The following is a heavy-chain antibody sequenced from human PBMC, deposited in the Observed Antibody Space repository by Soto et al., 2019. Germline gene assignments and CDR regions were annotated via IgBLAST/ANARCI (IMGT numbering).Heavy chain of an antibody. CDR1: GGSISSSSYY. V-gene: IGHV4-39*01. Sequence: SETLSLTCTVSGGSISSSSYYWGWIRQPPGKGLEWIGSIYYSGSTYYNPSLKSRVTISVDTSKNQFSLKLSSVTAADTAVYYCARTIFVVASYYYYMDVWGKGTTVTVSS. D-gene: IGHD3-3*01. CDR2: IYYSGST. CDR3: ARTIFVVASYYYYMDV. J-gene: IGHJ6*03.